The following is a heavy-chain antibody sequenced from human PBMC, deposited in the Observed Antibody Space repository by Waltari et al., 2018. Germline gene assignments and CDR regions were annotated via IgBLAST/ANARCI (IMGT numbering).Heavy chain of an antibody. CDR2: MYYSGST. D-gene: IGHD2-15*01. CDR1: GDSISSSSYH. CDR3: VRHARTTSGGKHFDH. V-gene: IGHV4-39*01. Sequence: QLQLQESGPGLVKASETLYHPCTVSGDSISSSSYHWGWVCQPPGKGVGWIGNMYYSGSTYYNPSLKSRVTISGDTSKSQFSLKLSSVTAADTSMYYCVRHARTTSGGKHFDHWGQGMLVTVSP. J-gene: IGHJ4*02.